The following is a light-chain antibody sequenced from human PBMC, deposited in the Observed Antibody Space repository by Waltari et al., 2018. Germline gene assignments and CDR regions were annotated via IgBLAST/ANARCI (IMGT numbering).Light chain of an antibody. CDR2: LGS. CDR3: MQALQTPPT. V-gene: IGKV2-28*01. J-gene: IGKJ1*01. Sequence: DIVMTQSPLSLPVTPGEPASISCRSSQSLLHSNGYNYLDWYLQKPGHSPQLLIYLGSNRASGVPDRFSGSGSGTDFTLKISRVEAEDVGVYYCMQALQTPPTFGQGTKVEIK. CDR1: QSLLHSNGYNY.